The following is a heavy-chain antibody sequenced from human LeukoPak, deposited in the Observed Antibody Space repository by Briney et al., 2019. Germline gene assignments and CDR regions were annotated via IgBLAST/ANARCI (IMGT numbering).Heavy chain of an antibody. Sequence: GGSLRLSCAASGFTVSSNYMSWVRQAPGKGLEWVSVIYSGGSTYYADSVKGRFTISRDNSKNTLYLQMNSLRAEDTAVYYCAKDRGRRDGYNLNYFDYWGQGTLVTVSS. J-gene: IGHJ4*02. D-gene: IGHD5-24*01. V-gene: IGHV3-66*01. CDR3: AKDRGRRDGYNLNYFDY. CDR1: GFTVSSNY. CDR2: IYSGGST.